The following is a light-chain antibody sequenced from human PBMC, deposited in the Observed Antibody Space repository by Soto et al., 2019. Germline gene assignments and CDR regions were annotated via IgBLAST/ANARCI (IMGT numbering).Light chain of an antibody. Sequence: EIVLTQSPDTLSLSPGERATLSCRASQSVTSSYLAWYQQRPGQAPRLLIYDASSRATGIPARFSGSGSGTEFNRTISRREPEDVAEYYCQQYGSSPRLTFGGGTKVEIK. V-gene: IGKV3-20*01. CDR3: QQYGSSPRLT. CDR1: QSVTSSY. CDR2: DAS. J-gene: IGKJ4*01.